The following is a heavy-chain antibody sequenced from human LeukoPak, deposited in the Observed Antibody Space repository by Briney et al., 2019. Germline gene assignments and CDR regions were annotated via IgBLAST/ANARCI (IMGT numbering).Heavy chain of an antibody. Sequence: SETLSLTCTVSGGSVSSGDYYWTWIRQPAGKGLEWIGRIYTSGSTSYSPSLKSRVTISLDTSKNQFSLRLSSVTAADTAVYYCARHLDYGDHQGAFDIWGQGTMVTVSS. D-gene: IGHD4-17*01. CDR3: ARHLDYGDHQGAFDI. CDR2: IYTSGST. V-gene: IGHV4-61*02. J-gene: IGHJ3*02. CDR1: GGSVSSGDYY.